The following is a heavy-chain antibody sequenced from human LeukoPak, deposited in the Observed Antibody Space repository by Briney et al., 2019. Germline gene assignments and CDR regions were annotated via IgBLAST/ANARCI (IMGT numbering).Heavy chain of an antibody. D-gene: IGHD2-21*01. V-gene: IGHV3-11*01. CDR3: ARVVKVSDI. J-gene: IGHJ3*02. CDR1: GFTFSDYY. Sequence: GGSLRLSCAASGFTFSDYYMGWIRQAPGKGLEWVSYISSSGSTTYYADSVKGRFTISRDNAKNSLYLQMNSLRAEDTAVYYCARVVKVSDIWGQGTMDTVSS. CDR2: ISSSGSTT.